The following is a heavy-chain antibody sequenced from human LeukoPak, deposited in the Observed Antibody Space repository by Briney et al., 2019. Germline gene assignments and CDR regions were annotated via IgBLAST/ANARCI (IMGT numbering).Heavy chain of an antibody. J-gene: IGHJ3*02. V-gene: IGHV3-11*01. CDR3: ARDSRGAFDI. CDR1: GFTFSDYY. Sequence: GGSLRLSCAASGFTFSDYYINWIRQAPGKGLEWISYISSDGTTVYSADSVKGRFAFSRDNAKHSLYLQMDSLRAEDTAVYYRARDSRGAFDIWGQGSMVTVSS. D-gene: IGHD3-10*01. CDR2: ISSDGTTV.